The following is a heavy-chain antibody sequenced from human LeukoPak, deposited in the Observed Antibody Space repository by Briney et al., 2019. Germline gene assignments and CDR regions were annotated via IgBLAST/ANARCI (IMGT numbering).Heavy chain of an antibody. CDR1: GGSFSGSQ. V-gene: IGHV4-34*12. Sequence: PSETLPLTCAVYGGSFSGSQWSWIRQSPGKGLEWIGEIIHSGSTNYNPSLKSRVTISVDTSKNQVSLKVRSVTAADTAVYYCARIYEEGFWSGKWTFDIWGQGTMVTVSS. J-gene: IGHJ3*02. D-gene: IGHD3-3*01. CDR2: IIHSGST. CDR3: ARIYEEGFWSGKWTFDI.